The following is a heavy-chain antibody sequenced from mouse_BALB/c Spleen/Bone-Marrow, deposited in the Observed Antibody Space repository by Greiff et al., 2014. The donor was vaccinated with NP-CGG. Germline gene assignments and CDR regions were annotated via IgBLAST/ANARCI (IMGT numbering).Heavy chain of an antibody. CDR1: GYTFTSSW. J-gene: IGHJ1*01. V-gene: IGHV1S130*01. Sequence: QVQLQQSGSVLVRPGASVKLSCKASGYTFTSSWMHWAKQRPGRGLEWIGDIHPNSGNTNYNEKFRGKATLTVDTSSNTAYVDLSSLTSEDSAVYYCARSYRFWYFDVWGAGTTVTVSS. CDR3: ARSYRFWYFDV. CDR2: IHPNSGNT. D-gene: IGHD2-14*01.